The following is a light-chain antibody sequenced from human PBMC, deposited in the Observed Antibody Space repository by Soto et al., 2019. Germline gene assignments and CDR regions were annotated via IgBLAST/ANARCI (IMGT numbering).Light chain of an antibody. Sequence: EIVLTQSPGTLSLSPGERATLSCRASQSVNSNYLAWYQQKPGQAPSLIIYGASSRATGIPDRFSGSGSGTVFTLTISRLEPEDFAVFFCQHYDSSPPTFGQGTKVEIK. CDR2: GAS. CDR3: QHYDSSPPT. V-gene: IGKV3-20*01. CDR1: QSVNSNY. J-gene: IGKJ1*01.